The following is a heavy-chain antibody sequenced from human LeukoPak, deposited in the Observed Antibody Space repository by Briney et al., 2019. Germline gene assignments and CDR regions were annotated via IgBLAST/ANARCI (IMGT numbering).Heavy chain of an antibody. D-gene: IGHD5-12*01. CDR2: ITYDGSNG. J-gene: IGHJ3*02. CDR1: GFPFSSYG. Sequence: GSLRLSCAASGFPFSSYGIHWVRQAPGKGLEWVAVITYDGSNGYFADSVKGRFTISRDNSRNTLSLQMNSLRTEDTAVYYCAKRATDDALDIWGRGTMVTVPS. V-gene: IGHV3-30*18. CDR3: AKRATDDALDI.